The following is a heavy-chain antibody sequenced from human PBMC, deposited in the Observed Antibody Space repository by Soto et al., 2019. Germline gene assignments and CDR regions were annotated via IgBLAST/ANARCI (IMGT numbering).Heavy chain of an antibody. CDR2: IYYSGSA. J-gene: IGHJ4*02. V-gene: IGHV4-59*12. CDR1: GGSISSYY. D-gene: IGHD1-26*01. CDR3: ARDDSGFSGSHYIDYFNY. Sequence: SETLSLTCTVSGGSISSYYWSWIRQPPGKGLEWIGYIYYSGSANYNPSLKSRVTISVHTSNSQFSLELSSVTAADTAVYYCARDDSGFSGSHYIDYFNYWGQGALVTASS.